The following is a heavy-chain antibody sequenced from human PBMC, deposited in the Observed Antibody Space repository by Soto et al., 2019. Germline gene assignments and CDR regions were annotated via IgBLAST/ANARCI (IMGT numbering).Heavy chain of an antibody. CDR1: GFTFSSYT. J-gene: IGHJ4*01. CDR2: ISGSGGSP. CDR3: AKARCSGDTCYVPAY. Sequence: EVQLLESGGGLVQPGGSLRLSCAASGFTFSSYTMSWVRQAPGKGLEWVSSISGSGGSPYNADSVQGRFTISRDNYKNTVSLQMNSLRAEDTATYYCAKARCSGDTCYVPAYWGHGTLVTVSS. D-gene: IGHD2-15*01. V-gene: IGHV3-23*01.